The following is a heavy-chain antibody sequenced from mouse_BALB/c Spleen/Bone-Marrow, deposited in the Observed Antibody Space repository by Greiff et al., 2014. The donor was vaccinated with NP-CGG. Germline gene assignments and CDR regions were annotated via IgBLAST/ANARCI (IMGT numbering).Heavy chain of an antibody. V-gene: IGHV1S34*01. J-gene: IGHJ2*01. Sequence: LEKTGASVKISCKASGYSFTGYYIHWVKQSHGKSLEWIGYISCYNGATSYNQKFKGKATFTVDTSSSTVYMLFNSLTSEDSAVYYCARGGYGSTFYFDYWGQGTTLTVSS. CDR1: GYSFTGYY. D-gene: IGHD1-1*01. CDR3: ARGGYGSTFYFDY. CDR2: ISCYNGAT.